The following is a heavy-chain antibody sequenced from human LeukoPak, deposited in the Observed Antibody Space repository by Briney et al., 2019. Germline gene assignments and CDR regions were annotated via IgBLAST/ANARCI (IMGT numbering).Heavy chain of an antibody. J-gene: IGHJ4*02. D-gene: IGHD2-2*01. CDR1: GFTFNDYA. Sequence: PGRSLRLSCAASGFTFNDYAMYWVRQTPGKGLEWVALISYDGYDKSYADSVRGRFTISRDNSKNTLYLQMDSLRSEDTAVYYCARDPGRDIVVVPAAISGDYWGQGTLVTVSS. CDR2: ISYDGYDK. CDR3: ARDPGRDIVVVPAAISGDY. V-gene: IGHV3-30-3*01.